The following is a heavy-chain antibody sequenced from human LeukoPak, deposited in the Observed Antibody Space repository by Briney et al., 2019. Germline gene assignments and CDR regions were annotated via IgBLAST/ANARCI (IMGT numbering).Heavy chain of an antibody. D-gene: IGHD2/OR15-2a*01. Sequence: ASVKVSFKASGYTFTSYGISWVQQAPGQALEWMGWISAYNGNTNYAQKLQGRVTMTTDTSTSTAYMELRSLRSDDTAVYYCARDQFLWPPSSDYWGQGTLVTVSS. CDR3: ARDQFLWPPSSDY. CDR2: ISAYNGNT. V-gene: IGHV1-18*01. CDR1: GYTFTSYG. J-gene: IGHJ4*02.